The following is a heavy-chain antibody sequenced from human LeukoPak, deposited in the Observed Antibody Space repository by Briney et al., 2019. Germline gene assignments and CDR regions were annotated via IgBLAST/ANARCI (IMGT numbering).Heavy chain of an antibody. CDR1: GFTFSSYS. J-gene: IGHJ6*02. V-gene: IGHV3-21*01. D-gene: IGHD6-19*01. CDR3: AREIAVAGWYYYYYGMDV. Sequence: GGSLRLSCAASGFTFSSYSMNWVRQAPGKGLEWVSSISSSSSYIYYADSMKGRFTISRDNAKNSLYLQMNSLRAEDTAVYYCAREIAVAGWYYYYYGMDVWGQGTTVTVSS. CDR2: ISSSSSYI.